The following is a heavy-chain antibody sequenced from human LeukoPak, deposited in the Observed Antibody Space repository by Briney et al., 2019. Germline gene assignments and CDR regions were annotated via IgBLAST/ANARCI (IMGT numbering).Heavy chain of an antibody. V-gene: IGHV4-59*08. D-gene: IGHD1-20*01. CDR2: IHYSGST. Sequence: SETLSLTCTVSGGSISGYYWSWIRQPPGKGLKWIAYIHYSGSTSYNPSLKSRLTVSLDTSKNQFSLKLSSVTAADTAVYHCARLDGNWNYFDYWGQGTLVTVSS. J-gene: IGHJ4*02. CDR3: ARLDGNWNYFDY. CDR1: GGSISGYY.